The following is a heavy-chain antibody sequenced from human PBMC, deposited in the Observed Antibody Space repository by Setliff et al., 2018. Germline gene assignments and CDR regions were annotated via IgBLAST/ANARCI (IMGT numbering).Heavy chain of an antibody. CDR1: GYTFSNYW. J-gene: IGHJ3*01. Sequence: PGESLKLSCKGSGYTFSNYWVGWVRQMPGKGLEWMGVIYAGDPDTRYSPSFQGQVTFSADKSISTAYLQWSTLKASDTAMYYCARLGSSSWYNDVFDFWGPGTMVTV. D-gene: IGHD6-13*01. CDR2: IYAGDPDT. V-gene: IGHV5-51*01. CDR3: ARLGSSSWYNDVFDF.